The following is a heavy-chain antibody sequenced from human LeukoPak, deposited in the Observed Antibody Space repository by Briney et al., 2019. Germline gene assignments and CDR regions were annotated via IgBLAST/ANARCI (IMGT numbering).Heavy chain of an antibody. CDR1: GFSFWSYV. Sequence: GGSLRLSCAASGFSFWSYVMSWVRQAPGKGLEWVSTTTDSGASTWYADSVKGRFNISRDNSKNTLQLQMNSLRAEDTAVYYCARRDVVVTGHYFDYWGQGILVTVSS. V-gene: IGHV3-23*01. CDR2: TTDSGAST. D-gene: IGHD2-21*02. CDR3: ARRDVVVTGHYFDY. J-gene: IGHJ4*02.